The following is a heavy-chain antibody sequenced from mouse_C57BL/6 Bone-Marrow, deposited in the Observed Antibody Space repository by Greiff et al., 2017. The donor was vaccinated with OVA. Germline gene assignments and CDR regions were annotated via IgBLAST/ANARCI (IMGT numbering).Heavy chain of an antibody. CDR1: GYTFTSYW. Sequence: VQLQQPGAELVKPGASVKVSCKASGYTFTSYWMHWVKQRPGQGLEWIGRIHPSDSDTNYNQKFKGKATLTVDKSSSTAYMQLSSLTSEDSAVYYWAIDYDGYYVDAMDYWGQGTSVTVSS. D-gene: IGHD2-3*01. CDR2: IHPSDSDT. CDR3: AIDYDGYYVDAMDY. J-gene: IGHJ4*01. V-gene: IGHV1-74*01.